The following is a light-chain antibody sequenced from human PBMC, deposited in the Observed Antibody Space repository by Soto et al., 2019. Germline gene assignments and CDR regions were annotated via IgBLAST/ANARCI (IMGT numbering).Light chain of an antibody. Sequence: EIVLTQSPATLSLSPGERATLSCRASQSITNHLAWYQQKPGQPPRLLIYDASNRAAGIPVRFSGSGSGTDFTLTISSLEPEDFAVYYCQHRGDWPPGATFGGGTKVEI. V-gene: IGKV3-11*01. CDR2: DAS. CDR3: QHRGDWPPGAT. CDR1: QSITNH. J-gene: IGKJ4*01.